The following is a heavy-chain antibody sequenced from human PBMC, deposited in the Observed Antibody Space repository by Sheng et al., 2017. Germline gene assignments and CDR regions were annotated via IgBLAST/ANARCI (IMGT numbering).Heavy chain of an antibody. J-gene: IGHJ6*03. V-gene: IGHV3-20*04. D-gene: IGHD1-1*01. CDR3: ARTIGTYYYYYYMDV. CDR2: INWNGGST. Sequence: EVQLVESGGGVVRPGGSRETLLCSLWIHLCMILVMSWVRLAPGKGLEWVSGINWNGGSTGYADSVKGRFTISRDNAKNSLYLQMNSLRAEDTALYYCARTIGTYYYYYYMDVWGKGTTVTVSS. CDR1: IHLCMILV.